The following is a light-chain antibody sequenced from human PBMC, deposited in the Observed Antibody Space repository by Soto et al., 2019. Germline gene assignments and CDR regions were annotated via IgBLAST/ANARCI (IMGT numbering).Light chain of an antibody. CDR2: EGT. CDR3: ATWDDSLSGWV. Sequence: QSALTQPASVSGSPGQSITISCTGTSSDVVNDLLVSWYQQQPGKAPKLMIYEGTKRPAGVSDRFSGSKSGTSASLAISGLRSEDEADYYCATWDDSLSGWVFGGGTKLTVL. J-gene: IGLJ3*02. CDR1: SSDVVNDLL. V-gene: IGLV2-14*02.